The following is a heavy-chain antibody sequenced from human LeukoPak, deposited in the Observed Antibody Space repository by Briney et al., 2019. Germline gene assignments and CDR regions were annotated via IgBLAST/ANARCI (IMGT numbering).Heavy chain of an antibody. V-gene: IGHV4-59*08. Sequence: SETLSLTCIVSGGSISRYSWNWIRQSPGKGLEWIGYIAHSGTTSYESSLKSRVIISVDTSKNQLSLRLTSVTAADTAVYYCARWDDSAWAFGNWGPGTLVTVSS. D-gene: IGHD6-19*01. CDR2: IAHSGTT. J-gene: IGHJ4*02. CDR1: GGSISRYS. CDR3: ARWDDSAWAFGN.